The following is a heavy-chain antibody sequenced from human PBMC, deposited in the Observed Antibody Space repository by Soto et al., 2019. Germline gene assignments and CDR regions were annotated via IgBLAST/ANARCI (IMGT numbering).Heavy chain of an antibody. J-gene: IGHJ5*02. Sequence: GGSLRLSCAASGFTFSSYSMNWVRQAPGKGLEWVSYISSSSSTIYYADSVKGRFTISRDNAKNSLYLQMNSLRAEDTAVYYCARENGRMYSSPSKNWFDPWGQGTLVTVSS. CDR3: ARENGRMYSSPSKNWFDP. CDR1: GFTFSSYS. CDR2: ISSSSSTI. D-gene: IGHD6-13*01. V-gene: IGHV3-48*01.